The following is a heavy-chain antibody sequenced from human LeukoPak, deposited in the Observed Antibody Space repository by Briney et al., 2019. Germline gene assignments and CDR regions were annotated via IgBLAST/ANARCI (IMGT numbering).Heavy chain of an antibody. CDR3: ARDWMSGTFDAFDM. CDR1: GYTFTGYY. J-gene: IGHJ3*02. D-gene: IGHD2/OR15-2a*01. V-gene: IGHV1-2*02. Sequence: ASVKVSCKASGYTFTGYYMHWVRQAHGQGLEWLGWINPNRGRTNYPKKFEGRVTMTKDTSISTAHMELGRVISDDTAVNYCARDWMSGTFDAFDMWGQGTKVTVSS. CDR2: INPNRGRT.